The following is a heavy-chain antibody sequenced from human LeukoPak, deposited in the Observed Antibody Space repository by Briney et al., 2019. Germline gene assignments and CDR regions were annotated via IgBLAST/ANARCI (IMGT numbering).Heavy chain of an antibody. CDR1: GFIFSNYA. D-gene: IGHD6-25*01. CDR3: AKGSAAGRPYYFDY. Sequence: GGSLRLSCAASGFIFSNYAMSWVRQAPGKGLEWVSAIDSTGAYTWYADSVKGRFTISKDSPKTILYLQMNSLRAEDAAVYFCAKGSAAGRPYYFDYWGQGTLVTVSS. V-gene: IGHV3-23*01. CDR2: IDSTGAYT. J-gene: IGHJ4*02.